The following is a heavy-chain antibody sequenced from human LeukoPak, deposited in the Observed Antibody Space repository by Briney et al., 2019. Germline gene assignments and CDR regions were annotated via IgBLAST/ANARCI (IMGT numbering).Heavy chain of an antibody. CDR1: GYTFTGYY. CDR2: INPNSGGT. D-gene: IGHD2-15*01. V-gene: IGHV1-2*02. J-gene: IGHJ4*02. Sequence: GASVKVSCKASGYTFTGYYMHWVRQAPGQGLEWMGWINPNSGGTNYAQKFQGRVTMTRDTSISTAYMELSRLRSDDTAVYYCARDGWVVAARYYFDYWGQGTLVTVSS. CDR3: ARDGWVVAARYYFDY.